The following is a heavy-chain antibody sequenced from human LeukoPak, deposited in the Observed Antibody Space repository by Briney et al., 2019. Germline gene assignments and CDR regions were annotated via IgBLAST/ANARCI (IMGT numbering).Heavy chain of an antibody. J-gene: IGHJ4*02. CDR2: IKQDGSEK. CDR1: GFTFSSYA. Sequence: PGGSLRLSCAASGFTFSSYAMSWVRQAPGKGLEWVASIKQDGSEKYYVGSVKGRFTISRDNAKNSLYLQMNSLRAEDTAVYYCARDWQTRSGWPNFWGQGTLVTVSS. V-gene: IGHV3-7*03. D-gene: IGHD6-19*01. CDR3: ARDWQTRSGWPNF.